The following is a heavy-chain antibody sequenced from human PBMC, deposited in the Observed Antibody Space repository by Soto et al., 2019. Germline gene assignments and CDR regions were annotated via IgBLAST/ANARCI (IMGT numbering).Heavy chain of an antibody. CDR1: GFTVSSNY. CDR2: IYSGGST. Sequence: GGSLRLSCAASGFTVSSNYMSWVRQAPGKGLEWVSVIYSGGSTYYADSVKGRFTISRHNSKNTLYLQMNSLRAEDTAVYYCARDAGRGDSSGWYLDAFDIWGQGTMVTVSS. D-gene: IGHD6-19*01. CDR3: ARDAGRGDSSGWYLDAFDI. V-gene: IGHV3-53*04. J-gene: IGHJ3*02.